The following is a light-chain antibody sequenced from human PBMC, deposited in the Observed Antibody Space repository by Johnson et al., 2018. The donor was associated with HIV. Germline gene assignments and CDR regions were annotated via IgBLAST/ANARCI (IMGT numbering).Light chain of an antibody. CDR2: ENN. CDR3: GTWDSSLSAHYV. Sequence: QSVLTQPPSVSAAPGQKVTISCSGSSSNLGNNYVSWYQQLPGTAPKLLIYENNKRPSGIPDRFSGSQSGTSATLCITGLQTGDEADYYCGTWDSSLSAHYVVGTGTKVNVL. J-gene: IGLJ1*01. V-gene: IGLV1-51*02. CDR1: SSNLGNNY.